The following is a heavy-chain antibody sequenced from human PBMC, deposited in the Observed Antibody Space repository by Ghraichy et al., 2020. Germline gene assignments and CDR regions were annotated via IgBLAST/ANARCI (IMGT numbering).Heavy chain of an antibody. CDR3: AGCRGWLQPTRPLEFDFDY. CDR2: INHSGNT. J-gene: IGHJ4*02. CDR1: GGSFSGYY. D-gene: IGHD5-24*01. Sequence: SETLSLTCAVYGGSFSGYYWSWIRQPPGKGLEWIGEINHSGNTNYNPSLKSRVTISVDTSKNQFSLKLSSVTAADTAVYYRAGCRGWLQPTRPLEFDFDYCGQGTLVTVSS. V-gene: IGHV4-34*01.